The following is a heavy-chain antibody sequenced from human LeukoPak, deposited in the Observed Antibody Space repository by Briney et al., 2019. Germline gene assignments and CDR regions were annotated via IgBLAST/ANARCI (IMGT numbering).Heavy chain of an antibody. V-gene: IGHV4-39*01. CDR2: IYYSGST. Sequence: SETLSLTCTVSGGSISSSSYYWGWIRQPPGKGLEWIGSIYYSGSTYYNPSLKSRVTISVDTSKNQFSLKLSSVTAADTAVYYCARRFHMVATLDWFDPWGQGTLVTVSS. D-gene: IGHD5-12*01. J-gene: IGHJ5*02. CDR3: ARRFHMVATLDWFDP. CDR1: GGSISSSSYY.